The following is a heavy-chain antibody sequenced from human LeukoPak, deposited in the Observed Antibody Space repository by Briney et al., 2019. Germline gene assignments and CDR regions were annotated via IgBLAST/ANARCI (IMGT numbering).Heavy chain of an antibody. CDR3: AKRRGYCSSTSCYGEINWFDP. CDR1: GFTFSSYA. J-gene: IGHJ5*02. Sequence: GGSLRLSCAASGFTFSSYAMSWVRQAPGKGLEWVSAISGSGGSTYYADSMKGRFTISRDNSKNTLYLQMNSLRAEDTAVYCCAKRRGYCSSTSCYGEINWFDPWGQGTLVTVSA. V-gene: IGHV3-23*01. CDR2: ISGSGGST. D-gene: IGHD2-2*01.